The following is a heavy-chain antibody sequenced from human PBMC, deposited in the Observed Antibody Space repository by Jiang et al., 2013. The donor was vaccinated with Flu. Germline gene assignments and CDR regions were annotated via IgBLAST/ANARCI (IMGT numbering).Heavy chain of an antibody. CDR3: ATDPRWLGV. CDR2: IHYSGKT. J-gene: IGHJ1*01. Sequence: GPGLVKPSETLSLSCTVSGGSINNYYWSWIRQPPGKGLEWIGWIHYSGKTKYNPSLKNRVTISIDTSKRQFSLKLTSVTAADTAMYYCATDPRWLGVWGQGTLVTV. V-gene: IGHV4-59*01. D-gene: IGHD3-10*01. CDR1: GGSINNYY.